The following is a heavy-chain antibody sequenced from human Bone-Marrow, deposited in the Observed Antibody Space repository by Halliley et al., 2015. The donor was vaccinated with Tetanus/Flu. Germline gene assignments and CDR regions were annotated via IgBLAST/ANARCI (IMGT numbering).Heavy chain of an antibody. V-gene: IGHV3-30*18. CDR2: ITYDAIST. D-gene: IGHD2-8*02. J-gene: IGHJ4*02. CDR3: AKDPHAFWAGGRPNYFEY. Sequence: ITYDAISTYYADSVKGRFTISRENSRNTVDLHMSSLRAEDTAVYYCAKDPHAFWAGGRPNYFEYWGQGILVTVSS.